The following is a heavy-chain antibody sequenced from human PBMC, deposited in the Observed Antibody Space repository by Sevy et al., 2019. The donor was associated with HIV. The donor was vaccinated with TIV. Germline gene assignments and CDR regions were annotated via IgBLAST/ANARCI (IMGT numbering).Heavy chain of an antibody. D-gene: IGHD5-12*01. Sequence: GGSLRLSCTSSGFTFGDYAMSWFRQAPGKGLELVAFIRRNSHEPYGGTTEYAASVKGRFTISRDDSKSIAYLQMNSLKTEDTAVYYCTRPLATADTPEYFFDYWGQGILVTVSS. CDR2: IRRNSHEPYGGTT. V-gene: IGHV3-49*03. J-gene: IGHJ4*02. CDR3: TRPLATADTPEYFFDY. CDR1: GFTFGDYA.